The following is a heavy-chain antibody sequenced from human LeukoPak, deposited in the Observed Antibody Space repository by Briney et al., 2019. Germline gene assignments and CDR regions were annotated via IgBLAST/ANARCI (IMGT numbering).Heavy chain of an antibody. CDR1: GGSISSSSYY. CDR2: IYYSGST. CDR3: ARTSSTSCCFFDY. Sequence: PSETLSLTCTVSGGSISSSSYYWGWIRQPPGKGLEWIGSIYYSGSTFYNPSLKGRVTISVDTSKNQFSLKLSSVTAADTAVYYCARTSSTSCCFFDYWGQGTLVTVSS. J-gene: IGHJ4*02. V-gene: IGHV4-39*01. D-gene: IGHD2-2*01.